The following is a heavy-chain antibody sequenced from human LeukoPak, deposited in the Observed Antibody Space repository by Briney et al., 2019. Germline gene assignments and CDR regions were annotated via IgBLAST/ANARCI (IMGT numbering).Heavy chain of an antibody. Sequence: SVKVSCKPSGGTFSIYAIGWERHAPGQVLEWMGRIIPILGIANYAQKLQGTVTITADKATSTDYMELSSLRTEDTAVYYCARGYCSGGSCYSGFYYYGMDVWGQGTTVTVSS. D-gene: IGHD2-15*01. CDR3: ARGYCSGGSCYSGFYYYGMDV. CDR1: GGTFSIYA. V-gene: IGHV1-69*04. CDR2: IIPILGIA. J-gene: IGHJ6*02.